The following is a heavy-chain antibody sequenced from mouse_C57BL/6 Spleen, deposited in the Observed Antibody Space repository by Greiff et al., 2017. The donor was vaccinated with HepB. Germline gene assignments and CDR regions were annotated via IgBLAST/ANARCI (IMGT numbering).Heavy chain of an antibody. CDR2: IYPGNGDT. V-gene: IGHV1-12*01. Sequence: SGAELVRPGASVKMSCKASGYTFTSYNMHWVKQTPRQGLEWIGAIYPGNGDTSYNQKFKGKATLTVDKSASTAYKQLSSLTSESSAVYCCARGGSSHGYFDVWGTGTTVTVSS. D-gene: IGHD1-1*01. CDR3: ARGGSSHGYFDV. J-gene: IGHJ1*03. CDR1: GYTFTSYN.